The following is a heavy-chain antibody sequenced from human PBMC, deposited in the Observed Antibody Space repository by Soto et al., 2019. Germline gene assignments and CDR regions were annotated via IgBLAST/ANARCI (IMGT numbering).Heavy chain of an antibody. V-gene: IGHV1-69*06. CDR1: GGTFSSYA. J-gene: IGHJ6*02. D-gene: IGHD3-10*01. CDR3: AREVYYYGSGSPYYYYGMDV. CDR2: IIPIFGTA. Sequence: VASVKVSCKASGGTFSSYAISWVRQAPGQGLEWMGGIIPIFGTANYAQKFQGRVTITADKSTSTAYMELSSLRSEDTAVYYCAREVYYYGSGSPYYYYGMDVWGQGTTVTVSS.